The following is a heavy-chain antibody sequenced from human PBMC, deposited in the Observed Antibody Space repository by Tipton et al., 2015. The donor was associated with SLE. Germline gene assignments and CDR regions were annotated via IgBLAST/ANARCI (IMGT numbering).Heavy chain of an antibody. CDR1: GYTLTELS. CDR3: ATEGKKSYDSRGMDV. Sequence: QLVQSGPEVKKPGASVKVSCKVSGYTLTELSMHWVRQAPGTGLAWMGGFDPEDGETIYAQKFQGRVTMTEDTSTDTAYMELSSLRSEDTAVYDCATEGKKSYDSRGMDVWGQGTTVTVSS. D-gene: IGHD3-22*01. CDR2: FDPEDGET. J-gene: IGHJ6*02. V-gene: IGHV1-24*01.